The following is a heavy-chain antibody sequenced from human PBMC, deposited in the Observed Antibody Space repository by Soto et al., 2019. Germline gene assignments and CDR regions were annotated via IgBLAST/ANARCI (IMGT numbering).Heavy chain of an antibody. CDR2: ISGYNGDT. Sequence: ASVKVSCKASGYTFTRYGISWVRQAPGQGLEWMGWISGYNGDTNYAQKFQDRVSMTIDTSTGTVYMELRSLTSDDTAVYYCAKNGQPPYYYGLDVWGQGTKVTVSS. CDR1: GYTFTRYG. J-gene: IGHJ6*02. CDR3: AKNGQPPYYYGLDV. D-gene: IGHD1-1*01. V-gene: IGHV1-18*01.